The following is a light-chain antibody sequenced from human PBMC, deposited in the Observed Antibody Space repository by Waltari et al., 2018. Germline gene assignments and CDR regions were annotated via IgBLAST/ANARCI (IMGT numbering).Light chain of an antibody. Sequence: DIQLTQSSTTLSASIGDRVTITCRASQRIGDWLAWYQQKPGKAPKLLVQRAATLENGVPSRFSGRESGTEFTPTINNLQPDDFATYFCHQYLSSSTFGAGTTVDFK. V-gene: IGKV1-5*03. CDR3: HQYLSSST. CDR2: RAA. CDR1: QRIGDW. J-gene: IGKJ3*01.